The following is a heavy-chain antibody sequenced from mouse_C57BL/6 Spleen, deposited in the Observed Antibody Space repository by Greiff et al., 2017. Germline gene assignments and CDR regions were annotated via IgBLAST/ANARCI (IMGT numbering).Heavy chain of an antibody. V-gene: IGHV5-17*01. Sequence: EVHLVESGGGLVKPGGSLKLSCAASGFTFSDYGMHWVRQAPEKGLEWVAYISSGSSTIYYADTVKGRFTISRDNAKNTLFLQMTSLRSEDTAMYYCARTGNYEFAYWGQGTLVTVSA. D-gene: IGHD2-1*01. CDR2: ISSGSSTI. J-gene: IGHJ3*01. CDR1: GFTFSDYG. CDR3: ARTGNYEFAY.